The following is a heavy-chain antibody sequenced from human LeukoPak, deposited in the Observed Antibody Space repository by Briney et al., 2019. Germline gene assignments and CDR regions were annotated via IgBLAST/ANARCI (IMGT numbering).Heavy chain of an antibody. D-gene: IGHD3-10*01. Sequence: PSETLSLTCAVYGGSFSGYYWSWIRQPPGKGLEWIGEINHSGSTNYNPSLKSRVTISVDTSKNQFSLKLSSVTAADTAVYYCARGGKITMVRGVNPFGTYRNWFDPWGQGTLVTVCS. CDR1: GGSFSGYY. CDR3: ARGGKITMVRGVNPFGTYRNWFDP. V-gene: IGHV4-34*01. CDR2: INHSGST. J-gene: IGHJ5*02.